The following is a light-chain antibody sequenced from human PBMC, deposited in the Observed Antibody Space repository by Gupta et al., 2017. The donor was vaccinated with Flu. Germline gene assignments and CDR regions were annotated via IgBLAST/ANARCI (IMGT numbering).Light chain of an antibody. CDR3: QSADSSGTYEWV. Sequence: SYELTQPPSVSVSPGQTARITCSGDALPKQYAYWYQQKPGQAPVLVIYKDSERPSGIPERFSGSSSGTTVTLTISGVQAEDEADYYGQSADSSGTYEWVCGGGTKL. CDR1: ALPKQY. CDR2: KDS. V-gene: IGLV3-25*02. J-gene: IGLJ3*02.